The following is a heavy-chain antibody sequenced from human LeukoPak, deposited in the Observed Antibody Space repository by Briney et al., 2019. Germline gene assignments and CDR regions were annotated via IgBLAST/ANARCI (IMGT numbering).Heavy chain of an antibody. V-gene: IGHV3-23*01. J-gene: IGHJ5*02. CDR3: AKAPIGYSSGWCDH. CDR2: ISGSGGST. CDR1: GFTFSSYA. Sequence: GGSLRLSCAASGFTFSSYAMSWVRQAPGKRLEWVSAISGSGGSTYYADSVKGRFTISRDNSKNTLYLQMNSLRAEDTAVYYCAKAPIGYSSGWCDHWGQGTLVTVSS. D-gene: IGHD6-19*01.